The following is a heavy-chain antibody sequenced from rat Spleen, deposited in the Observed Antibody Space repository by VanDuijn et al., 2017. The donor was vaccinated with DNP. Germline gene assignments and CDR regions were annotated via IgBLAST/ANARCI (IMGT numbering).Heavy chain of an antibody. CDR1: GFTFSDYD. V-gene: IGHV5-22*01. Sequence: EVQLVESGGGLVRPGRSLQLSCAASGFTFSDYDMAWVRQAPAKGLEWVAYIGSPAYAPYYGDSVKGRFTISRDNAKSTLYLQMNSLRSEDMATYYCVRWNSGHFDYWGQGVMVTVSS. CDR2: IGSPAYAP. J-gene: IGHJ2*01. CDR3: VRWNSGHFDY. D-gene: IGHD4-3*01.